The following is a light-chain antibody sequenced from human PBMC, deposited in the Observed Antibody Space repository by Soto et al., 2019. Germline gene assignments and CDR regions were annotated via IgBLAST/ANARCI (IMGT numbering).Light chain of an antibody. V-gene: IGKV3-11*01. J-gene: IGKJ4*01. Sequence: EIVLTQSPATLSLSPGERATLSCRVSQSVSSHLVWYQQKPGQAPRLLMYDASNRATGIPARFSGSGSGTDFTLTISSLEPEDFAVYYCQQRPNWPLTFGVGTKVEIK. CDR2: DAS. CDR1: QSVSSH. CDR3: QQRPNWPLT.